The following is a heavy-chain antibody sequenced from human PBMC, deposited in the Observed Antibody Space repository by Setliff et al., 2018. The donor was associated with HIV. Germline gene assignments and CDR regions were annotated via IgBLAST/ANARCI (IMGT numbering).Heavy chain of an antibody. J-gene: IGHJ6*02. CDR2: ISGSGGST. CDR3: AREYSSSWFYYYYGMDV. Sequence: GSLRLSCAASGVSFNNYAMSWVRQAPGKGLEWVSAISGSGGSTYYADSVKGRFTISRDNAKNSLYLQMNSLRAEDTAVYYCAREYSSSWFYYYYGMDVWGQGTTVTVSS. CDR1: GVSFNNYA. D-gene: IGHD6-13*01. V-gene: IGHV3-23*01.